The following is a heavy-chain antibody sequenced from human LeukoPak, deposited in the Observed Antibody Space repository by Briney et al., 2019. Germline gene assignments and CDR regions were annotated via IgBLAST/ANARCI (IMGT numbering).Heavy chain of an antibody. CDR3: VRSGRYFETQ. Sequence: SETLSLTCAVYGGSLSGYYWSWIRQPPGKGLEWIGEIHHSGSTNYNASLKSRVTISVDTSKNQFSLKLSSVTAADTAVYYCVRSGRYFETQWGQGTLVTVSS. CDR2: IHHSGST. V-gene: IGHV4-34*01. CDR1: GGSLSGYY. D-gene: IGHD3-9*01. J-gene: IGHJ4*02.